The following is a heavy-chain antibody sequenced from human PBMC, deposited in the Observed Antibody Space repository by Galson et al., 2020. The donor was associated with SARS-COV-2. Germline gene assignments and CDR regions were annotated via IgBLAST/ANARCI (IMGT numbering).Heavy chain of an antibody. D-gene: IGHD3-10*01. Sequence: ASVKVSCKVSGYTLTELSMHWVRQAPGKGLEWMGGFDPEDGETIYAQKFQGRVTMTEDTSTDTAYMELSSLRSEDTAVYYCATTSPWGITMVRGVIIMTSWFDPWGQGTLVTVSS. CDR3: ATTSPWGITMVRGVIIMTSWFDP. CDR2: FDPEDGET. J-gene: IGHJ5*02. V-gene: IGHV1-24*01. CDR1: GYTLTELS.